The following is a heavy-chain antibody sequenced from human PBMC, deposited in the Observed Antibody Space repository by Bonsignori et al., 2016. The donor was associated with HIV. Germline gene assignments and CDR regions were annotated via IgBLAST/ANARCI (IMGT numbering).Heavy chain of an antibody. V-gene: IGHV3-23*01. Sequence: WIRQPPGKGLEWVSAISGSGGSTYYADSVKGRFTISRDNSKNTLYLQMNSLRAEDTAVYYCANPGEAMAEFDYWGQGTLVTVSS. CDR3: ANPGEAMAEFDY. J-gene: IGHJ4*02. CDR2: ISGSGGST. D-gene: IGHD5-18*01.